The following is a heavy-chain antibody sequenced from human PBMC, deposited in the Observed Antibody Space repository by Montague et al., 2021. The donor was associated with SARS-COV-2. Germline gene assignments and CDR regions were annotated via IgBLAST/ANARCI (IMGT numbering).Heavy chain of an antibody. CDR2: INYRGST. CDR3: ARGRPHINMVVVVVTGGEYCFDF. J-gene: IGHJ4*02. D-gene: IGHD3-22*01. V-gene: IGHV4-34*01. Sequence: SETLSLTCAVSDGSFSDYYWTWIRQPPGKGLEWIGEINYRGSTNYNPSLKSRVTISVDTSKNQFSLKMTSVTAADTAVYYCARGRPHINMVVVVVTGGEYCFDFWGQGTLVAVSS. CDR1: DGSFSDYY.